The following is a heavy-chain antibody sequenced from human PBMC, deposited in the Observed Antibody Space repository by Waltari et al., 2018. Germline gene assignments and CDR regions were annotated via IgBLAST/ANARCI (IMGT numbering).Heavy chain of an antibody. J-gene: IGHJ4*02. Sequence: QVQLVQSGAEVKKPGASVKVSCKASGYTFTGYYMHWVRQAPGQGLEWMGRINPNKGGTNYAHKFQGRVTMTRDTSISTAYMELSRLRSDDTAVYYCAEDGDYGWLDYWGQGTLVTVSS. CDR1: GYTFTGYY. D-gene: IGHD4-17*01. V-gene: IGHV1-2*06. CDR3: AEDGDYGWLDY. CDR2: INPNKGGT.